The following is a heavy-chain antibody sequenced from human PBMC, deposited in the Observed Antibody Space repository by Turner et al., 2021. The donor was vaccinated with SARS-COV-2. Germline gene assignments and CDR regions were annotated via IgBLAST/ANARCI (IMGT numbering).Heavy chain of an antibody. CDR3: ATKTHCGSDCYSKYFDL. J-gene: IGHJ2*01. CDR1: GGSVTTRFYF. D-gene: IGHD2-21*02. Sequence: QLQLEESGPGLVKASETRSLPCGASGGSVTTRFYFWGWVRQAPGRGLWWIASMSYSEMTDHKPSLRSGVSISKDTSKNQFSLRLTSLTAADTDIYYCATKTHCGSDCYSKYFDLWGRGTPVTVAS. V-gene: IGHV4-39*01. CDR2: MSYSEMT.